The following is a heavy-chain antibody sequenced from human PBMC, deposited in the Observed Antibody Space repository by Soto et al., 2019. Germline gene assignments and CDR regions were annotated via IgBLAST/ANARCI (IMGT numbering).Heavy chain of an antibody. V-gene: IGHV4-30-4*01. CDR1: GGSISSGDYY. CDR3: ASTSGSYFIDY. J-gene: IGHJ4*02. D-gene: IGHD1-26*01. Sequence: SETLSLTCTVSGGSISSGDYYGMWVRQPPGKGLEWIGYIYYSGSTYYNPSLKSRVTISVDTSKNQFSLKLSSVTAADTAVYYCASTSGSYFIDYWGQGTLVTVSS. CDR2: IYYSGST.